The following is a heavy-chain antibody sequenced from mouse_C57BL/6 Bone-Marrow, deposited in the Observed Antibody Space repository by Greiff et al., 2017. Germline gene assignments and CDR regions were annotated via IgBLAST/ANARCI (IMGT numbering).Heavy chain of an antibody. J-gene: IGHJ3*01. CDR3: AKAGGIYYGNFAWVAY. Sequence: QVQLKESGPGLVAPSQSLSITCTVSGFSLTSYAISWVRQPPGKGLEWLGVIWTGGGTNYNSALKSRLSISKDNSKSQVFLKMNSLQTDDTARYSWAKAGGIYYGNFAWVAYWGQGTLVTVSA. CDR2: IWTGGGT. CDR1: GFSLTSYA. V-gene: IGHV2-9-1*01. D-gene: IGHD2-1*01.